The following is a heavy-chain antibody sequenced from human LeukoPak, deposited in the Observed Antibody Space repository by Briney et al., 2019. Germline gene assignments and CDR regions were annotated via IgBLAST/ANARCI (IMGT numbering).Heavy chain of an antibody. CDR1: GFTFSSYG. CDR2: VWYDGSNK. D-gene: IGHD2/OR15-2a*01. CDR3: GRDDGWVKGISLGY. Sequence: GGSLRLSCAASGFTFSSYGMHWVRQAPGKGLEWVAVVWYDGSNKYYADSVKGRSTISRDNYKNTLYLQMNSLRAEDTAVYYCGRDDGWVKGISLGYWGQGPMVTVS. V-gene: IGHV3-33*01. J-gene: IGHJ4*02.